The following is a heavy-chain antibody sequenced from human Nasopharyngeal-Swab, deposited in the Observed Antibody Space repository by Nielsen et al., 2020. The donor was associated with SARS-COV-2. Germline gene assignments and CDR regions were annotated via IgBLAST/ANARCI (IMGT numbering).Heavy chain of an antibody. J-gene: IGHJ5*02. D-gene: IGHD5-12*01. V-gene: IGHV1-69*13. Sequence: SVKVSCKAFGGTFSSYAISWVRQAPGQGLEWMGGIIPIFGTANYAQKFQGRVTITADESTSTAYMELSSLRSEDTAVYYCARAKGDIVATIRVWGFDPWGQGTLVTVSS. CDR1: GGTFSSYA. CDR2: IIPIFGTA. CDR3: ARAKGDIVATIRVWGFDP.